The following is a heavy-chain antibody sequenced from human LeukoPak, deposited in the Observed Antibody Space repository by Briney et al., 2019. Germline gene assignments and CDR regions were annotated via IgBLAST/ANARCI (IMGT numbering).Heavy chain of an antibody. CDR3: ARTYYYDSSGSLLFDY. CDR1: GASIGHFY. J-gene: IGHJ4*02. D-gene: IGHD3-22*01. CDR2: IYYSGST. Sequence: NPSETLSLTCTVSGASIGHFYWTWIRQSPGKGLEWIGFIYYSGSTNYNPSLQSRVTISVDTSTNQFSLKLNSVTAADTAVYYCARTYYYDSSGSLLFDYWGQGTLVTVSS. V-gene: IGHV4-59*01.